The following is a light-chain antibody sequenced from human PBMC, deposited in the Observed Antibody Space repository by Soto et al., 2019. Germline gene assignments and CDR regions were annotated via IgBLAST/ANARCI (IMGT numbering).Light chain of an antibody. CDR1: SSDVGSYNL. CDR3: CSYAGTSTYV. Sequence: QSALTQSASVSGSPGQSITISCTGTSSDVGSYNLVSWYQHHPGKAPKFMIYEVSKRPSGVSNRFSGSKSGNTASLTISGLQAEDEADYYCCSYAGTSTYVFGTGTKVTVL. CDR2: EVS. V-gene: IGLV2-23*02. J-gene: IGLJ1*01.